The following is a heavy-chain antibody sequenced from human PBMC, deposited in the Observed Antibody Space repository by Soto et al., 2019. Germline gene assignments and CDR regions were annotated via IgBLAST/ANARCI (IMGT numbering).Heavy chain of an antibody. CDR2: ISPYTSNT. J-gene: IGHJ6*02. D-gene: IGHD3-16*01. Sequence: QVQLVQSGDEVKKPGASVKVSCKASGYIFVNYGIAWVRQAPGQGLEWMGWISPYTSNTHSATKVQGRLAMTTDTSTSTADMDLGSLTSDDTAVYYCVMVDNYVTPTPQDVWGQGTTVTVSS. CDR1: GYIFVNYG. CDR3: VMVDNYVTPTPQDV. V-gene: IGHV1-18*01.